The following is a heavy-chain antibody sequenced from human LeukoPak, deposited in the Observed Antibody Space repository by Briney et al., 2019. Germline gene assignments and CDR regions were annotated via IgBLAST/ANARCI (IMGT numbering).Heavy chain of an antibody. CDR2: TYYRSKWYN. Sequence: SQTLSLTCAISGDSISSNSAAWNWIRQSPSRGLEWLGRTYYRSKWYNNYAISAKSRRTINPDTSKNQFSLQLNSVTPEDTAVYYCARDLCTSSSCPNNWIDPWGQGTLVTVSS. CDR3: ARDLCTSSSCPNNWIDP. V-gene: IGHV6-1*01. CDR1: GDSISSNSAA. J-gene: IGHJ5*02. D-gene: IGHD2-2*01.